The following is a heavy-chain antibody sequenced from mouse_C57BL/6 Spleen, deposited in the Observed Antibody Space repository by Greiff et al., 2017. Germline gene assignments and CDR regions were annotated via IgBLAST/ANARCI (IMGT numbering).Heavy chain of an antibody. V-gene: IGHV5-4*01. CDR2: ISDGGSYT. D-gene: IGHD3-2*02. J-gene: IGHJ4*01. CDR1: GFTFSSYA. CDR3: AREGAAQATRAMDY. Sequence: EVKVVESGGGLVKPGGSLKLSCAASGFTFSSYAMSWVRQTPEKRLEWVATISDGGSYTYYPDNVKGRFTISRDNAKNNLYLQMSHLKSEDTAMYYCAREGAAQATRAMDYWGPGTSVTVSS.